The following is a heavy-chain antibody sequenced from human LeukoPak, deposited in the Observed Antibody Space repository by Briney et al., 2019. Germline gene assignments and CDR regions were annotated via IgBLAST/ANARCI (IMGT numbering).Heavy chain of an antibody. CDR3: ARGGSSSSAHTYYFDY. V-gene: IGHV1-69*05. CDR1: GGTFSSYA. Sequence: SVKVSCKASGGTFSSYAISWVRQAPGQGLEWMGGIIPIFGTANYAQKFQGRVTITTDESTSTAYMELSSLRSEDTAVYYCARGGSSSSAHTYYFDYWGQGTLVTVSS. D-gene: IGHD6-6*01. CDR2: IIPIFGTA. J-gene: IGHJ4*02.